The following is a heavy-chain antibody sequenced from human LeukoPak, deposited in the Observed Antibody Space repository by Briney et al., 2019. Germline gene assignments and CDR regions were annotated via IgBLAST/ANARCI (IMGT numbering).Heavy chain of an antibody. CDR2: INPNSGVT. J-gene: IGHJ6*03. CDR1: GYTFTGYY. CDR3: ARDKGEYQLLWRYWANYMDV. V-gene: IGHV1-2*02. Sequence: ASVKVSCKASGYTFTGYYMHWVRQAPGQGLEWMGWINPNSGVTNYAQKFQGRVTMTRDTSISTAYLELSRLRSDDTAVYYCARDKGEYQLLWRYWANYMDVWGKGTTVTISS. D-gene: IGHD2-2*01.